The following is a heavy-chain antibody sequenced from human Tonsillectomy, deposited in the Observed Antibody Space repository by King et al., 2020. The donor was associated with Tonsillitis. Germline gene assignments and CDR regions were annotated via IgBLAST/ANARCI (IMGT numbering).Heavy chain of an antibody. CDR2: ISAYNGNT. CDR3: ARDSNDLYYYYYGMDV. V-gene: IGHV1-18*04. J-gene: IGHJ6*02. Sequence: VQLVESGAEVKKPGASVKVSCKASGYTFTSYGISGVRQAPGQGLEWMGWISAYNGNTNYAQKLQGRVTMTTDTSTSTAYMELRSLRSDDTAVYYCARDSNDLYYYYYGMDVGGQGTTVTVSS. CDR1: GYTFTSYG.